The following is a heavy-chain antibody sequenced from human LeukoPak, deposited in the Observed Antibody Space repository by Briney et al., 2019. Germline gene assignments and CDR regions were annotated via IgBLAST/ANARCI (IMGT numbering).Heavy chain of an antibody. J-gene: IGHJ6*03. V-gene: IGHV4-34*01. CDR1: GFTFSSYS. CDR2: INHSGST. CDR3: AREVADYGGYYYYHYMDV. D-gene: IGHD4-23*01. Sequence: GSLRLSCAASGFTFSSYSMNWVRQPPGKGLEWIGEINHSGSTNYNPSLKSRVTISVDTSKNQFSLKLSSVTAADTAMYYCAREVADYGGYYYYHYMDVWGKGTTVTISS.